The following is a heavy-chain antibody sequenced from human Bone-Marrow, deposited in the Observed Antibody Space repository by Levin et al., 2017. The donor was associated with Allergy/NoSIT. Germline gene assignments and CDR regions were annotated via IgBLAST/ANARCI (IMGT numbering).Heavy chain of an antibody. D-gene: IGHD3-10*01. Sequence: ASVKVSCKASGYTFTGYYMHWVRQAPGQGLEWMGRINPNSGGTNYAQKFQGRVTMTRDTSISTAYMELSRLRSDDTAVYYCARGYYYGSGSYYKNNWFDPWGQGTLVTVSS. CDR3: ARGYYYGSGSYYKNNWFDP. CDR2: INPNSGGT. J-gene: IGHJ5*02. CDR1: GYTFTGYY. V-gene: IGHV1-2*06.